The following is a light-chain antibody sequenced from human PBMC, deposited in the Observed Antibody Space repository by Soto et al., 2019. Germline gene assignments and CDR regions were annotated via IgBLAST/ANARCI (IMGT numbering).Light chain of an antibody. CDR2: LNSDGSH. J-gene: IGLJ1*01. V-gene: IGLV4-69*01. CDR1: SGHSSYA. Sequence: QLVLTQSPSASASLGASVKLTCTLSSGHSSYAIAWHQQQPEKGPRYLMKLNSDGSHSKGDGIPDRFSGSSSGAERYLTISSHKSEDEADYNCQTWGTGIHYVFGTGTKVTVL. CDR3: QTWGTGIHYV.